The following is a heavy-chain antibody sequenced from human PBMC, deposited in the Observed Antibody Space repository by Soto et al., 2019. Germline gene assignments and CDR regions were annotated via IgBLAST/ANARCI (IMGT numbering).Heavy chain of an antibody. J-gene: IGHJ4*02. D-gene: IGHD2-2*01. CDR3: AAGTGRTDFDY. CDR2: IMSKASGGTT. Sequence: EVQLVESGGGFVKPGGSLRLSCAASGFAFDYAWMNWVRRAPGKGLEWVGRIMSKASGGTTDYAAPVKGRFIISRDDSESTLYLQMSSLQTDDTAVYYCAAGTGRTDFDYWGQGTLVTVSS. V-gene: IGHV3-15*01. CDR1: GFAFDYAW.